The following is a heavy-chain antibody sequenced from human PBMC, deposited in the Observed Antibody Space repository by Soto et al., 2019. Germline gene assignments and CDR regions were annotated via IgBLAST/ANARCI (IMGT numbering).Heavy chain of an antibody. Sequence: EVQLLEAGGGLVQPGGSLRLSCAASGFTFSSYAMSWVRQAPGKGLEWVSAISGSGGSTYYADSVKGRFTISRDNSKNTLYLKMNSLRAEDTAVYYCAKVGGAYCSGGSCYSDTWFDPWGQGTLFTVSS. V-gene: IGHV3-23*01. CDR2: ISGSGGST. D-gene: IGHD2-15*01. CDR3: AKVGGAYCSGGSCYSDTWFDP. J-gene: IGHJ5*02. CDR1: GFTFSSYA.